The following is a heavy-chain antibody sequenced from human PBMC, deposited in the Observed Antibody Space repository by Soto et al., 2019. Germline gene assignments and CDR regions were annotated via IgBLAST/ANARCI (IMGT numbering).Heavy chain of an antibody. CDR3: AREADSSGYLNWFDP. D-gene: IGHD3-22*01. Sequence: QVQLQESGPGLVKPSQTLSLTCTVSGGSISSGGYYWSWIRQHPGKGLEWIGYIYYSGSTYYNPSLMSRVTISVDTTKNQFSLKLSSVTAADTAVYYCAREADSSGYLNWFDPWGQGTLVTVSS. CDR1: GGSISSGGYY. J-gene: IGHJ5*02. CDR2: IYYSGST. V-gene: IGHV4-31*03.